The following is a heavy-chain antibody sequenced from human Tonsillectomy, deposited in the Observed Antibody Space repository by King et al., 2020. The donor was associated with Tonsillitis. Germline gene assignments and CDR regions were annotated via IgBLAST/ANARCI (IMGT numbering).Heavy chain of an antibody. Sequence: VQLVESGGGLVQPGGSLRLSCAASGFTFSTYAMTWVRQAPGKGLERVSSISDSGGYTYYADSVKGRFTISRDNSKNTLFLQMNTLRAEDTAMYYCAKDQWFGDGSIWGQGTMVTVSS. CDR2: ISDSGGYT. V-gene: IGHV3-23*04. CDR3: AKDQWFGDGSI. CDR1: GFTFSTYA. J-gene: IGHJ3*02. D-gene: IGHD3-10*01.